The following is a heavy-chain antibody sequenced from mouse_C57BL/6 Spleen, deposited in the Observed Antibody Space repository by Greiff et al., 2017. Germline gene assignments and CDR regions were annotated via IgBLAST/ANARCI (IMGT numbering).Heavy chain of an antibody. V-gene: IGHV14-1*01. CDR1: GFNIKDYY. Sequence: EVQLQQSGAELVRPGASVKLSCTASGFNIKDYYMHWVKQRPEQGLEWIGRIDPEDGDTEYAPKFQGKATMTADTSSNTAYLQLRRLTSEDTAVYYCTTRPYDYDDYFDYWGQGTTLTVSS. CDR2: IDPEDGDT. D-gene: IGHD2-4*01. CDR3: TTRPYDYDDYFDY. J-gene: IGHJ2*01.